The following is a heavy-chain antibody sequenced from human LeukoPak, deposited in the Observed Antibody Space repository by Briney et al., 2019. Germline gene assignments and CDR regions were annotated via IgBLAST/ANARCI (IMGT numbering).Heavy chain of an antibody. V-gene: IGHV4-4*07. CDR2: MFVSGTT. D-gene: IGHD1-26*01. J-gene: IGHJ4*02. Sequence: SETLSLTCTVSGGSITSDYWNWIRQPPGKGLEWIGRMFVSGTTNYNPHLKSRVTMSLDTSKKQFSLKLSSVTAADTAVYYCARDGYSGSSLFDYWGQGTLVTVSS. CDR3: ARDGYSGSSLFDY. CDR1: GGSITSDY.